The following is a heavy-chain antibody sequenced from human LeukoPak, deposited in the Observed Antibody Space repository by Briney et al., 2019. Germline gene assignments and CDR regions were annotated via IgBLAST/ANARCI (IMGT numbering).Heavy chain of an antibody. CDR2: ISGGGNT. J-gene: IGHJ6*02. V-gene: IGHV3-23*01. CDR3: AKDGPTDYYGMDV. CDR1: GFTFSSYA. Sequence: GGSLRLSCAASGFTFSSYAMSWVRQAPGKGLEWVSSISGGGNTYYADSVKGRFTISRDNSGNTLFLQMNSLTAEDTAVYYCAKDGPTDYYGMDVWGQGTTVTVSS.